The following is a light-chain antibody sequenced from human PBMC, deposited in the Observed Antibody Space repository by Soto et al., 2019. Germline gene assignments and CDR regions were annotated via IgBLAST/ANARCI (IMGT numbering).Light chain of an antibody. Sequence: EVVLTQSPLSLPVTVGQPASISCRSSQSLGHSDGATYLNWFHQRPGQSPRRLIYTVSVRDSGVPNRFRGSGSGPDFTLKISRMEAEDVGIFYCMQGTQWPWTFGQGTKVEI. CDR1: QSLGHSDGATY. J-gene: IGKJ1*01. CDR2: TVS. V-gene: IGKV2-30*02. CDR3: MQGTQWPWT.